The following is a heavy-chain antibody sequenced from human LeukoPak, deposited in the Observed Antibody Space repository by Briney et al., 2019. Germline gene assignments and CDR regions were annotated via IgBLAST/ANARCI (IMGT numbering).Heavy chain of an antibody. V-gene: IGHV3-74*01. CDR2: INTDGSGI. D-gene: IGHD1-1*01. CDR3: ARLLWNDVGY. J-gene: IGHJ4*02. Sequence: GGSLRLSCVASGFTFSGHWMHWVRQAPGKGPEWVSRINTDGSGISYAGSVKGRFTISRNNAKNTLYLQMNSLRAEDTAVYYCARLLWNDVGYWGRGTLVTVSS. CDR1: GFTFSGHW.